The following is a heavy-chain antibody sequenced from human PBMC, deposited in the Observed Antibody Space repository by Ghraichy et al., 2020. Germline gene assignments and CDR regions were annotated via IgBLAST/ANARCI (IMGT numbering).Heavy chain of an antibody. J-gene: IGHJ5*02. CDR2: IYHSGST. CDR3: ARRVLVVVPAAILTNWFDP. V-gene: IGHV4-4*02. D-gene: IGHD2-2*01. CDR1: GGSISSSNW. Sequence: SETLSLTCAVSGGSISSSNWWSWVRQPPGKGLEWIGEIYHSGSTNYNPSLKSRVTISVDKSKNQFSLKLSSVTAADTAVYYCARRVLVVVPAAILTNWFDPWGQGTLVTVSS.